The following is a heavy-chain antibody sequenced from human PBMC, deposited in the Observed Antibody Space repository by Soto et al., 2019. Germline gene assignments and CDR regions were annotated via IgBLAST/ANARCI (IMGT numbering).Heavy chain of an antibody. V-gene: IGHV3-11*04. CDR3: ARDFLRGYGPDY. D-gene: IGHD2-15*01. CDR2: ISSSGSAI. CDR1: GFTFSDYY. J-gene: IGHJ4*02. Sequence: GGSLRLSCAASGFTFSDYYMTWIRQAPGKGLEWVSYISSSGSAIYYADSVKGRFTMSRDNAKNSLYLQMNSLRAEDTAVYYCARDFLRGYGPDYWGQGTLVTVSS.